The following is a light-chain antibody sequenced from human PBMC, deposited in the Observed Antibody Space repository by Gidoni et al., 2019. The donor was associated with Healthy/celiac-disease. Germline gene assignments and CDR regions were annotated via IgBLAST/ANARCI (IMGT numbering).Light chain of an antibody. V-gene: IGLV2-8*01. CDR2: EVS. J-gene: IGLJ2*01. CDR1: STDVGGYNY. Sequence: QSALTQPPSASGSPGQSVTIPCTGTSTDVGGYNYVSWYQQHPAKAPKLMIYEVSKRPSGVPDRFSGSKSGNTASLTVSGLQAEDEADYYCSSYAGSTLVFGRKTKLTVL. CDR3: SSYAGSTLV.